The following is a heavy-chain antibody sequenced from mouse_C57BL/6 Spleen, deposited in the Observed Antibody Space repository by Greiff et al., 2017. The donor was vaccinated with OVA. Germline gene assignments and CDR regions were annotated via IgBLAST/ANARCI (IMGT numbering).Heavy chain of an antibody. V-gene: IGHV1-82*01. CDR2: IYPGDGDT. CDR1: GYAFSSSW. J-gene: IGHJ4*01. D-gene: IGHD1-1*01. Sequence: VKLQESGPELVKPGASVKISCKASGYAFSSSWMTWVKQRPGKGLEWIGRIYPGDGDTNYNGKFKGKATLTTDKSSSTAYMQLSSLTSEDSAVYFCARTVVDYYAMDYWGQGTSVTVSS. CDR3: ARTVVDYYAMDY.